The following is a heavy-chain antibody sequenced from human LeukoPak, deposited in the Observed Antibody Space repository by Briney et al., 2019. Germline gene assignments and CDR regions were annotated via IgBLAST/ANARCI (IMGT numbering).Heavy chain of an antibody. J-gene: IGHJ4*02. V-gene: IGHV1-8*01. CDR1: GYTFTNYD. D-gene: IGHD6-19*01. CDR3: AKGRPPSSSRLLAGFDY. CDR2: MNPNSGNT. Sequence: GASVKVSCKASGYTFTNYDINWVRQATGQGLEWMGWMNPNSGNTGYAQKFQGRVTMTRNTSISTAYMELSSLRSEDTAVYSCAKGRPPSSSRLLAGFDYWGQGTLVTVSS.